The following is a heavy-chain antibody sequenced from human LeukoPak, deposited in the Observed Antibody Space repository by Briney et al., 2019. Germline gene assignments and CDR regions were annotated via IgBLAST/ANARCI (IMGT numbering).Heavy chain of an antibody. D-gene: IGHD6-19*01. J-gene: IGHJ4*02. CDR3: AREAGGEAVAGTDY. V-gene: IGHV4-61*01. CDR2: IYYSGST. Sequence: SETLSLTCTVSGGSVSSGSYYWSWIRQPPGKGLEWIGYIYYSGSTNYNPSLKSRVTISVDTTKNQFSLKLSSVTAADTAVYYCAREAGGEAVAGTDYWGQGTLVTVSS. CDR1: GGSVSSGSYY.